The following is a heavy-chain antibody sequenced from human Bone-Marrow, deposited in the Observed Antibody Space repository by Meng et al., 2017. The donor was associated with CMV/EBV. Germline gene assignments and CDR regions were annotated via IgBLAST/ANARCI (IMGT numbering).Heavy chain of an antibody. V-gene: IGHV3-23*01. J-gene: IGHJ4*02. Sequence: GESLKISCAASGFTFSSYDMIWVRQAPGKGLEWVSGISGSGGRTYYADSVKGRFTISRDSSKNTLYLQMNSLRADDTALYYCTQKGGSGSYYAAFGYWGQGTLVTVSS. CDR1: GFTFSSYD. CDR3: TQKGGSGSYYAAFGY. CDR2: ISGSGGRT. D-gene: IGHD1-26*01.